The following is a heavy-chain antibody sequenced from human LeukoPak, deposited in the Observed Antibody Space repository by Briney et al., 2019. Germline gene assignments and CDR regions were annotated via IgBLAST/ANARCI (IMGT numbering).Heavy chain of an antibody. J-gene: IGHJ4*02. CDR3: ARHAYVDTAMVTDMEFDY. D-gene: IGHD5-18*01. CDR2: IYPGDSDT. V-gene: IGHV5-51*01. CDR1: GYSFTSYW. Sequence: GESLKISCKGSGYSFTSYWIGWVRQMPGKGLEWMGIIYPGDSDTRYSPSFQGQVTTSADKSISTAYLQWSSLKASGTAMYYCARHAYVDTAMVTDMEFDYWGQGTLVTVSS.